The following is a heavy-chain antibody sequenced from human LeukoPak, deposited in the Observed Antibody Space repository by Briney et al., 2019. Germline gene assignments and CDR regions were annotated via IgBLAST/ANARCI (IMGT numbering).Heavy chain of an antibody. CDR2: IDHSGST. J-gene: IGHJ4*02. CDR3: ARDTYSGSWYLVRNHCYYFDY. Sequence: SETLSLTCAVYGGSFSGYYWSWIRQPPGKGLEWIGEIDHSGSTNYNPSLKSRVTISVDTSKNQFSLKLSSVTAADTAVYYCARDTYSGSWYLVRNHCYYFDYWGQGTLVTVSS. D-gene: IGHD6-13*01. V-gene: IGHV4-34*01. CDR1: GGSFSGYY.